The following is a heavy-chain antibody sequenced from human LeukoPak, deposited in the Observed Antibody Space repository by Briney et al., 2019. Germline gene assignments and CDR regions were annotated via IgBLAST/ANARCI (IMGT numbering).Heavy chain of an antibody. V-gene: IGHV3-30-3*01. CDR3: ARDGHHYDSSGYTDY. D-gene: IGHD3-22*01. Sequence: GGSLRLSCAASGFTFSSYAVHWVRQAPGKGLEWVAVISYDGSNKYYADSVKGRFTISRDNSKNTLYLQMNSLRAEDTAVYYCARDGHHYDSSGYTDYWGQGTLVTVSS. CDR2: ISYDGSNK. J-gene: IGHJ4*02. CDR1: GFTFSSYA.